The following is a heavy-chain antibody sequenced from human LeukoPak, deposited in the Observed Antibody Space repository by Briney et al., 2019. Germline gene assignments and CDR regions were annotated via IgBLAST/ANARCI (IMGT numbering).Heavy chain of an antibody. CDR1: GYTFTSYY. CDR2: INPSGGST. CDR3: ARSPQGHCSGGSCPLHAFDY. J-gene: IGHJ4*02. Sequence: ASVKVSCKASGYTFTSYYMHWVRQAPGQGLEWMGIINPSGGSTSYAQKFQGRVTMTRDTSTSTVYMELSSLRSEDTAVYYCARSPQGHCSGGSCPLHAFDYWGQGTLVTVSS. V-gene: IGHV1-46*01. D-gene: IGHD2-15*01.